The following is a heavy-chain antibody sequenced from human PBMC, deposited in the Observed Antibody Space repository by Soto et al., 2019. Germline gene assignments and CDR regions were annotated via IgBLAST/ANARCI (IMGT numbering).Heavy chain of an antibody. CDR1: GYTFTSYG. CDR3: ARGRGRCGDPPLDYYYGMDG. J-gene: IGHJ6*02. V-gene: IGHV1-18*04. CDR2: ISAYNGNT. D-gene: IGHD3-10*01. Sequence: GASVKVSCKASGYTFTSYGISWLRQAPGQGLEWMGWISAYNGNTNYAQKLQGRVTMTTDTSTSTAYMELSSLRYEDTAVYYCARGRGRCGDPPLDYYYGMDGWGQGNTVTVSS.